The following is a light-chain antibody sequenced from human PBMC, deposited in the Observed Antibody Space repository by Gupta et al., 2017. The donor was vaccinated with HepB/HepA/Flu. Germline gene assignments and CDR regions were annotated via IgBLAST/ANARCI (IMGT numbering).Light chain of an antibody. V-gene: IGLV2-23*02. J-gene: IGLJ2*01. CDR2: EVS. CDR3: CSYADPKV. Sequence: QSALTQPASVSGSPGQSITISCTGTISDVGSYNFVSWYQQQPGKAPKLMIYEVSQRPSGVSNRFYGCKSGNTASLTIYGLQAEDEADYYCCSYADPKVFGGGTKLTVL. CDR1: ISDVGSYNF.